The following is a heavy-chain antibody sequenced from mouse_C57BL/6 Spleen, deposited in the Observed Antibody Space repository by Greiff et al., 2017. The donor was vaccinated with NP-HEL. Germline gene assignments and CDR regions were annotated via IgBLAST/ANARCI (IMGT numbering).Heavy chain of an antibody. Sequence: VQLQQSDAELVTPGASVKISCKVSGYTFTDHTIHWMKQRPEQGLEWIGYIYPRDGSTKYNEKCKGKATLNADKSSSTAYMQLNRLKSEDSEVYSCAKATSYSAWLAYWGQGTLVTVSA. CDR3: AKATSYSAWLAY. J-gene: IGHJ3*01. V-gene: IGHV1-78*01. CDR1: GYTFTDHT. D-gene: IGHD1-1*01. CDR2: IYPRDGST.